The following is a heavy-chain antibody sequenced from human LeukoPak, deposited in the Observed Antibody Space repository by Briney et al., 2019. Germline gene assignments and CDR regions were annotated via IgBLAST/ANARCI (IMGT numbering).Heavy chain of an antibody. CDR3: ASEEVSVTTFSGLYGMDV. D-gene: IGHD4-11*01. V-gene: IGHV1-2*02. Sequence: GASVKVSCKASGYTFTGYYIHWVRQAPGQGLEWMGWINPNSGGTNYAQKFQGRVTMARDMSISTAYMELSRLRSDDTAVYYCASEEVSVTTFSGLYGMDVWGQGTAVTASS. J-gene: IGHJ6*02. CDR2: INPNSGGT. CDR1: GYTFTGYY.